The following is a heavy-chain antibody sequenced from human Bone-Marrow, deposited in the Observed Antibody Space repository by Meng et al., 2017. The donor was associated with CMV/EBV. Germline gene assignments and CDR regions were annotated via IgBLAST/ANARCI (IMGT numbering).Heavy chain of an antibody. V-gene: IGHV4-59*01. CDR1: GGSISSYY. D-gene: IGHD3-22*01. J-gene: IGHJ5*02. Sequence: SETLSLTCTVSGGSISSYYWSWIRQPPGKGLEWIGYIYYSGSTNYNPSLKSRVTISVDTSKNQFPLKLSSVTAADTAVYYCAREYYYDSSAYYPWGQRTLVVASS. CDR3: AREYYYDSSAYYP. CDR2: IYYSGST.